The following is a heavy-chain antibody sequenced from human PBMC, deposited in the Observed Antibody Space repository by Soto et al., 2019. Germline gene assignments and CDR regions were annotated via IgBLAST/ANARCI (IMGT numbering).Heavy chain of an antibody. Sequence: QVQLQESGPGLVKPSQTLSLTCTVSGGSISSGGYYWSWIRQHPGKGLEWIGYIYYSGSTYYNPSLKXXVXIXXDTSKNQFSLKLSSVTAADTAVYYCARIVGATLVNWGQGTLVTVSS. J-gene: IGHJ4*02. CDR1: GGSISSGGYY. D-gene: IGHD1-26*01. CDR2: IYYSGST. CDR3: ARIVGATLVN. V-gene: IGHV4-31*01.